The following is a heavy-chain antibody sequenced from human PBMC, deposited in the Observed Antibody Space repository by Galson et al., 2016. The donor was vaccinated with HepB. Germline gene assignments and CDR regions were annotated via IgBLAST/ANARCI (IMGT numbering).Heavy chain of an antibody. CDR2: INPDTGAS. CDR1: GYSLSDYN. J-gene: IGHJ3*01. D-gene: IGHD2-15*01. V-gene: IGHV1-2*02. CDR3: AREGDIVVPGSADDAFDP. Sequence: SVKVSCKASGYSLSDYNLHWVRQAPGQGLEWMGWINPDTGASNCTQRFQGRVFMASDASISTAYLELRSLRSGDTATYYCAREGDIVVPGSADDAFDPWGQGTMVTV.